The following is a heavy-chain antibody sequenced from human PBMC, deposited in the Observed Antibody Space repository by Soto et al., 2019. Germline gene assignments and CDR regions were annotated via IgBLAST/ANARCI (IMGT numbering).Heavy chain of an antibody. Sequence: GGSLRLCCAASGFTFSSYGMHWVRQAPGKGLEWVAVIWYDGSNKYYADSVKGRFTISRDNSKNTLYLQMNSLRAEDTAVYYCAKETYYYDSSGYLVVDYWAQGTLVTVSS. V-gene: IGHV3-33*06. D-gene: IGHD3-22*01. CDR1: GFTFSSYG. CDR3: AKETYYYDSSGYLVVDY. CDR2: IWYDGSNK. J-gene: IGHJ4*02.